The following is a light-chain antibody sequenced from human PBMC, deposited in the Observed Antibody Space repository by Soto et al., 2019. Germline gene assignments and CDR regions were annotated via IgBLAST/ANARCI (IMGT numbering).Light chain of an antibody. CDR1: QSISNNY. V-gene: IGKV3-20*01. CDR3: QQYAVSRT. Sequence: IVLTQSPGTLSLSPGERATLSCRASQSISNNYLAWDQPKPGQAPRLLVYVASNRAPGIPDRFSGSGSGTDFTLTISRLEPEDFAVYYCQQYAVSRTFGQGTRVDSK. CDR2: VAS. J-gene: IGKJ1*01.